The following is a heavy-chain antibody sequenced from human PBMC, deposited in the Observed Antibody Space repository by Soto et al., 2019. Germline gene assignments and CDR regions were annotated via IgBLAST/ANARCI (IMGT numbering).Heavy chain of an antibody. V-gene: IGHV1-69*02. J-gene: IGHJ6*02. CDR2: IIPILGIA. Sequence: SVKVSCKASGGTFSSYTISWVRQAPGQGLEWMGRIIPILGIANYAQKFQCRVTITADKSTSTAYMEMSSLRSEDTAVYYCAGGFQITMVRGVIITYYYGMDVWGQGTTVTVSS. CDR1: GGTFSSYT. CDR3: AGGFQITMVRGVIITYYYGMDV. D-gene: IGHD3-10*01.